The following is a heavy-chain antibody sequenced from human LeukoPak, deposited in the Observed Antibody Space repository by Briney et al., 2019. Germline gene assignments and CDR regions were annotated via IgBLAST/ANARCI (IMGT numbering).Heavy chain of an antibody. V-gene: IGHV3-21*01. J-gene: IGHJ4*02. CDR3: ARDPAAGTAY. CDR2: ISSSSSYI. D-gene: IGHD6-13*01. Sequence: GGSLRLSCAASGFTFSSYSMNWVRQAPGKGLEWDSSISSSSSYIYYADSVKGRFTISRDNAKNSLYLQMNSLRAEDTAVYYCARDPAAGTAYWGQGTLVTVSS. CDR1: GFTFSSYS.